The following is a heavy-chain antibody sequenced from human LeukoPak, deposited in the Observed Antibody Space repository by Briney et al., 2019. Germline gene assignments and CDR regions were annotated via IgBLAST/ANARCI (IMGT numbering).Heavy chain of an antibody. J-gene: IGHJ4*02. Sequence: SETLSLTCTVSGGSISSYYWSWIRQPPGKGLEWIGYIYYSGSTNYNPSLKSRVTISVDTSKNQFSLKLSSVTAADTAVYYCARGSGKAVAAPFDYWGQGTLVTVSS. CDR1: GGSISSYY. D-gene: IGHD6-19*01. V-gene: IGHV4-59*01. CDR3: ARGSGKAVAAPFDY. CDR2: IYYSGST.